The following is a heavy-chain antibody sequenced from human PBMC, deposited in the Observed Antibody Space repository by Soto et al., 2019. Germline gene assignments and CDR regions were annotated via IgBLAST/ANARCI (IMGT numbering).Heavy chain of an antibody. V-gene: IGHV3-7*03. CDR1: GSTFGTYW. J-gene: IGHJ4*02. Sequence: GGSLRLSCVASGSTFGTYWMSWVRRAPGKGLEWVANIKQDGSEKNYVASVKGRFTISRDNAKNSLFLQMNRLRAEDTAVYYCARDPFIPNVYWGQGTLVTVSS. CDR3: ARDPFIPNVY. D-gene: IGHD2-21*01. CDR2: IKQDGSEK.